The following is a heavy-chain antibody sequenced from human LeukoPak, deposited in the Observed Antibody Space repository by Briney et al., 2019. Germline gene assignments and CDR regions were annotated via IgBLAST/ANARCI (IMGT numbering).Heavy chain of an antibody. CDR3: AGPGAGDLDY. D-gene: IGHD3-10*01. J-gene: IGHJ4*02. CDR2: INHSGST. CDR1: GGPFGVYY. Sequence: PSETLSLTCVVYGGPFGVYYWSWVRQPPGKGLEWIGKINHSGSTNYNPSLKSRVTISVDTSKNHFSLKLSSVTAADTAVYYCAGPGAGDLDYWGQGTLVTVSS. V-gene: IGHV4-34*01.